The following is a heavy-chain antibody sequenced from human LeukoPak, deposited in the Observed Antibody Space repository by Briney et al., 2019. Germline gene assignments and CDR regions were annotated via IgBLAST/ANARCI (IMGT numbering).Heavy chain of an antibody. CDR3: ARAPAKARLDY. V-gene: IGHV3-7*01. J-gene: IGHJ4*02. Sequence: PGGSLRLSCAASGFTFSRYWMYWVSQAPGKGLEWVASIKLDGSEQYYVDSVKGRFTISRDNAKSSLYLQMNSLRAEDTAVYYCARAPAKARLDYWGQGTLVTVSS. CDR2: IKLDGSEQ. D-gene: IGHD6-6*01. CDR1: GFTFSRYW.